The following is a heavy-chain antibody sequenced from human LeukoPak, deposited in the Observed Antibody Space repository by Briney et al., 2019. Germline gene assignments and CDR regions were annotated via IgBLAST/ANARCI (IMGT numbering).Heavy chain of an antibody. V-gene: IGHV1-46*01. D-gene: IGHD3-10*01. CDR1: GYTFTSYY. Sequence: ASVKVSCKASGYTFTSYYMHWVRQAPGQGLEWMGIINPSGGSTSYAQKFQGRVTMTTDTSTSTAYMELRSLRSDDTAVYYCARDPLGGFGELSNDYWGQGTLVTVSS. CDR2: INPSGGST. J-gene: IGHJ4*02. CDR3: ARDPLGGFGELSNDY.